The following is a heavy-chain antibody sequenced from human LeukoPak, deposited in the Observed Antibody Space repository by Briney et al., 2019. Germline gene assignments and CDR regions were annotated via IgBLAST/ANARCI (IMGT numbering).Heavy chain of an antibody. Sequence: GRSLRLSCAASGFTFDDYAMHWVRQAPGKGLEWVSGISWNSGSIGYADSVKGRFTISRDNAKNSLYLQMNSLRAEDTALYYCAKDLGGPIAVAGPDYWGQGTLVTVSS. CDR3: AKDLGGPIAVAGPDY. CDR1: GFTFDDYA. CDR2: ISWNSGSI. D-gene: IGHD6-19*01. J-gene: IGHJ4*02. V-gene: IGHV3-9*01.